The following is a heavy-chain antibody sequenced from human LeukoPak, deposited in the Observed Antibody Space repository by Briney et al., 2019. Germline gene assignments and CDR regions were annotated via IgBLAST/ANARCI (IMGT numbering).Heavy chain of an antibody. CDR1: GFTFSSYS. J-gene: IGHJ4*02. Sequence: GGSLRLSCAASGFTFSSYSMNWVRQAPGKGLEWVSSISSSSSYIYYADSVKGRFTISRDNAKNSLYLQMNSLRAEDTAVYYCARDPGGSGTKNFDYWGQGTLVTVSS. D-gene: IGHD3-10*01. V-gene: IGHV3-21*01. CDR2: ISSSSSYI. CDR3: ARDPGGSGTKNFDY.